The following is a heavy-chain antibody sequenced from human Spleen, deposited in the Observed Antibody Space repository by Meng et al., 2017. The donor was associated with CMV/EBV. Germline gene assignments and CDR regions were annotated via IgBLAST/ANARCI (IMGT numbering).Heavy chain of an antibody. CDR1: GYTFIGNY. V-gene: IGHV1-2*02. J-gene: IGHJ4*02. Sequence: MGSCKASGYTFIGNYIHWVRQAPGQGLEWVGWINPRNGDTFYAPKFEGRVTMTRDSSISTAYMELKRLRSDDTAVYFCARGGNGYNFWGQGTLVTVSS. CDR2: INPRNGDT. D-gene: IGHD5-24*01. CDR3: ARGGNGYNF.